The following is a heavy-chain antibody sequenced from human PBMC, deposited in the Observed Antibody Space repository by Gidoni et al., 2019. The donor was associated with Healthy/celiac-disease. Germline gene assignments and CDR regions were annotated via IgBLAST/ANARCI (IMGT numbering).Heavy chain of an antibody. D-gene: IGHD4-4*01. V-gene: IGHV1-2*04. CDR1: GYTFTGYY. CDR2: INPNSGGT. Sequence: QVQLVQSGAEVKKPGASVNVSCKASGYTFTGYYMHWVRQAPGQGLEWMGWINPNSGGTNYAQKFQGWVTMTRDTSISTAYMELSRLRSDDTAVYYCARELLSTTVNYYGMDVWGQGTTVTVSS. J-gene: IGHJ6*02. CDR3: ARELLSTTVNYYGMDV.